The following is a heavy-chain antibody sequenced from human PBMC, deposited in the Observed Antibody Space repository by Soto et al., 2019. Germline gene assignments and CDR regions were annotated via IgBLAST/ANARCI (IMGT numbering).Heavy chain of an antibody. CDR2: IYYSGST. CDR3: ANSPRVTTLYYYYGMDV. D-gene: IGHD4-17*01. J-gene: IGHJ6*02. Sequence: SETLSLTCTVSGGSISSSSYYWGWIRQPPGKGLEWIGSIYYSGSTYYNPSLKSRVTISVDTSKNQFSLKLSSVTAADTAVYYCANSPRVTTLYYYYGMDVWGQGTTVTVSS. V-gene: IGHV4-39*01. CDR1: GGSISSSSYY.